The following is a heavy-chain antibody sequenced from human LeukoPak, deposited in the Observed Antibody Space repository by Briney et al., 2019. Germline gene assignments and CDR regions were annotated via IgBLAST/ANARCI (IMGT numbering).Heavy chain of an antibody. Sequence: GGSLRLSCAASGFTFSNYWMSWVRQAPGKGLEWVANIKQDGSEKYYVDSVKGRFTISRDNGKDSLYLQMNSLRVEDTAVYYCTRGSFTRAYWGQGTLVTVSS. CDR2: IKQDGSEK. CDR3: TRGSFTRAY. J-gene: IGHJ4*02. D-gene: IGHD2-15*01. CDR1: GFTFSNYW. V-gene: IGHV3-7*03.